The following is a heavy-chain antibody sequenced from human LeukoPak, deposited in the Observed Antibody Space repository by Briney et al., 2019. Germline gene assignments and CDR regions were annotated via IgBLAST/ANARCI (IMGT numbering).Heavy chain of an antibody. J-gene: IGHJ4*02. CDR1: GDSINSLDL. CDR3: AGLVGRYSSGLYYYYFDY. D-gene: IGHD3-22*01. Sequence: SGTLSLTCTVSGDSINSLDLWSWVRQPPGKGLEWIGEMYLSGTTHSNPSVESRVTISIDKSKNQFFLNLSSVTAADTAVYYCAGLVGRYSSGLYYYYFDYWGQGTLVTVSS. CDR2: MYLSGTT. V-gene: IGHV4-4*02.